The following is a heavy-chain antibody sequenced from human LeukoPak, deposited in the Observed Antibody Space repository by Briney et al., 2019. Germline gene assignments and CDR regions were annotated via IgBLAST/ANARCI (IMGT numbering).Heavy chain of an antibody. Sequence: GGSLRLSCAASGFTFSGYWMHWVRQAPGKGLAWVSRINSDGSSTSYADSVKGRFTISRDNAKNTLYLQMNSLRAEDTAVYYCARGITGTTLVYFDYWGQGTLVTVSS. CDR2: INSDGSST. D-gene: IGHD1-7*01. V-gene: IGHV3-74*01. J-gene: IGHJ4*02. CDR3: ARGITGTTLVYFDY. CDR1: GFTFSGYW.